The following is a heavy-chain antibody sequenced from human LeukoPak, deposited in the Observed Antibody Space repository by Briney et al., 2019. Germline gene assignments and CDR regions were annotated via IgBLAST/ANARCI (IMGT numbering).Heavy chain of an antibody. CDR2: IYYSGST. D-gene: IGHD6-13*01. CDR3: ARQKGSSWYYFDF. CDR1: GGSISSSSYY. Sequence: KSSETLSLTCTVSGGSISSSSYYWGWIRQPPGKGLGWIGNIYYSGSTYYSPSLTSRVTISVDTSKNQFSLKLSSVTAADTAVYYCARQKGSSWYYFDFWGQGTLVTVSS. J-gene: IGHJ4*02. V-gene: IGHV4-39*01.